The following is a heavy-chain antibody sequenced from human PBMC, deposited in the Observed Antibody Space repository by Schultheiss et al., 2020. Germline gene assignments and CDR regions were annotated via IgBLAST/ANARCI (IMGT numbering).Heavy chain of an antibody. V-gene: IGHV4-31*03. Sequence: LRLSCTVSGGSISSGGYYWSWIRQHPGKGLEWIGYIYYSGSTYYNPSLKSRVTISVDTSKNQFSLKLSSVTAADTAVYYCARSFYYYGMDVWGQGTTVTVSS. CDR3: ARSFYYYGMDV. CDR2: IYYSGST. CDR1: GGSISSGGYY. D-gene: IGHD1-26*01. J-gene: IGHJ6*02.